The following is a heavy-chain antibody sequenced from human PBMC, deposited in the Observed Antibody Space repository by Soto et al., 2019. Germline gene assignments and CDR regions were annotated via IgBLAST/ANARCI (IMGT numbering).Heavy chain of an antibody. Sequence: SQTLSLTCAISGDSVSSNSAAWNWIRQSPSRGLEWLGRTYHRSKWYNDYAVSVKSRITINPDTSKNQFSLQLNSVTPEDTAVYYCARVVGAPGPRATYYYYYGMDVWGQGTTVTVSS. CDR3: ARVVGAPGPRATYYYYYGMDV. J-gene: IGHJ6*02. D-gene: IGHD1-26*01. CDR1: GDSVSSNSAA. CDR2: TYHRSKWYN. V-gene: IGHV6-1*01.